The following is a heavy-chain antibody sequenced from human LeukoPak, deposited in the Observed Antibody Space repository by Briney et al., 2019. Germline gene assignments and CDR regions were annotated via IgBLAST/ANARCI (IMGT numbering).Heavy chain of an antibody. J-gene: IGHJ4*02. V-gene: IGHV1-69*13. Sequence: SVKVSCKASGGTFSSYAISWVRQSPGQGLEWMGGIIPIFGTANYAQKFQGRVTITADESTSTAYMELSSLRSEDTAVYYCARGSTICSGGSCYSGSHLDYWGQGTLVTVSS. D-gene: IGHD2-15*01. CDR3: ARGSTICSGGSCYSGSHLDY. CDR2: IIPIFGTA. CDR1: GGTFSSYA.